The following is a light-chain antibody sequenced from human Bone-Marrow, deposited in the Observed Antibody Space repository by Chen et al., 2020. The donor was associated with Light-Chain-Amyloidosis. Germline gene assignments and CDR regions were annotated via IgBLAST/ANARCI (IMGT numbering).Light chain of an antibody. J-gene: IGLJ2*01. CDR3: QSADSSGTYEVI. CDR1: DLPTKY. CDR2: RDT. V-gene: IGLV3-25*03. Sequence: SYDLTQPPSVSVSPGQTARITCSGDDLPTKYAYWYQQKPGQAPVLVIHRDTERPSGISERFSGSSSGTTATLTSSGVQAEDEADYHGQSADSSGTYEVIFGGGTKLTVL.